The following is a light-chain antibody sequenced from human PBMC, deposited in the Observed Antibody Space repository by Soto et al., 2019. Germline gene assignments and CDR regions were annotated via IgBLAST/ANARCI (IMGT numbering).Light chain of an antibody. J-gene: IGLJ1*01. CDR3: NSYSSTNFYV. V-gene: IGLV2-14*01. CDR2: QVT. Sequence: QSVLAQPASVYGSPGQSITISCTGSFSDIAVFNYVSWYQQYPGRAPKLLIYQVTSRASGVSHRFSGSKSGNTASLTISGLQPEDEAEYYCNSYSSTNFYVFGTGTKVTVL. CDR1: FSDIAVFNY.